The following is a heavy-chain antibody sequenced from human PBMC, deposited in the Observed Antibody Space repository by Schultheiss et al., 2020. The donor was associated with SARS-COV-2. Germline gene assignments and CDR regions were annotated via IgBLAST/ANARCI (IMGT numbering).Heavy chain of an antibody. V-gene: IGHV3-74*01. CDR2: INSEGSST. Sequence: GESLKISCAASGFTFSSYAMSWVRQAPGKGLVWVSRINSEGSSTSYADSVKGRFTISRDNAKNTLYLQMNSLRAEDTAVYYCAKDSLVGLRDYWGQGTLVTVSS. CDR3: AKDSLVGLRDY. J-gene: IGHJ4*02. D-gene: IGHD1-26*01. CDR1: GFTFSSYA.